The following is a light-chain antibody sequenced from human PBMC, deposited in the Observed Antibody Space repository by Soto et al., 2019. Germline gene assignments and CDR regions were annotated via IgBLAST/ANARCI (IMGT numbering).Light chain of an antibody. CDR2: GAS. J-gene: IGKJ1*01. Sequence: EIVLTQSPCTLSVSPGERATLSCRASQSVSSNYLAWYQQKPGRAPRLLIFGASSRATGIPDRFSGSGSGTDFTLTISRLEPEDFTVYYCQQYGSSPRTFGQGTKVDIK. CDR1: QSVSSNY. V-gene: IGKV3-20*01. CDR3: QQYGSSPRT.